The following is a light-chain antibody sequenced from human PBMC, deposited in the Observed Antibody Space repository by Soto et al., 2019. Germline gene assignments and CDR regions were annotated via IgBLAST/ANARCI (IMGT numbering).Light chain of an antibody. Sequence: ETVMTQSPATRSVSPGEGATLSCRASQSVGSSLAWYQHKPGQAPRLLIYGATTRATGIPARFSGSGYGAEFTLTINSLQSEDFALYYCLQYSNGPRTFGQGTKV. CDR2: GAT. V-gene: IGKV3-15*01. J-gene: IGKJ1*01. CDR1: QSVGSS. CDR3: LQYSNGPRT.